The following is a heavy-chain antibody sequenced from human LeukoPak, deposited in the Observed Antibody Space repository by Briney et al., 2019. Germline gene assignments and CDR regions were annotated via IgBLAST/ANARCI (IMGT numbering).Heavy chain of an antibody. CDR2: ISSSTSYI. Sequence: SGGSLRLSCAASGFTFSSYAMSWVRQAPGKGLEWVSSISSSTSYIYYADSVKGRFTISRDNAKNSLYLQMNSLRAEDTAVYYCARAWATDFDYWGQGTLVTVSS. V-gene: IGHV3-21*01. J-gene: IGHJ4*02. D-gene: IGHD7-27*01. CDR1: GFTFSSYA. CDR3: ARAWATDFDY.